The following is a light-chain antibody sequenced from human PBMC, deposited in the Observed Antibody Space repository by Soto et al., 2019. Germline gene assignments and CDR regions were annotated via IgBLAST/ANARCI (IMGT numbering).Light chain of an antibody. CDR3: QVWDSSSDHVV. V-gene: IGLV3-12*02. CDR1: NIGSKV. Sequence: SYELTQPHSVSVATAQMARITCGGNNIGSKVVNWCQQKPGQDPVLVIYSDTNRPSGIPERFSGSNPGKTATLINTRIEAGDEGDYNCQVWDSSSDHVVFGGGTKLTVL. J-gene: IGLJ2*01. CDR2: SDT.